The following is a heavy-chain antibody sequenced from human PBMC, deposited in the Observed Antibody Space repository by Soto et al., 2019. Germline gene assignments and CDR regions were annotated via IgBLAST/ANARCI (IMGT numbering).Heavy chain of an antibody. V-gene: IGHV1-69*04. CDR1: GGTFSSYT. Sequence: GASVKVSCKASGGTFSSYTISWVRQAPGQGLEWMGRIIPILGIANYAQKFQGRVTITADKSTSTAYMELSSLRSEDTAVYYCAREVQARDTAMRTYYHYYMAVWGKGTTVTVSS. J-gene: IGHJ6*03. D-gene: IGHD5-18*01. CDR2: IIPILGIA. CDR3: AREVQARDTAMRTYYHYYMAV.